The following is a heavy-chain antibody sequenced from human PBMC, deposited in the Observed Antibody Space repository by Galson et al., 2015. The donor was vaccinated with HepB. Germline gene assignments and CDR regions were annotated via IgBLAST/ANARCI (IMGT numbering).Heavy chain of an antibody. V-gene: IGHV3-48*02. Sequence: SLRLSCAASGFTFSSYSMNWVRQAPGKGLEWVSYISSSSGAIYYADSVEGRFTISRDNAKNSLYLQMRSLRDEDTAVYYCARDAREQWLALDCWGQGTLVTVSS. CDR1: GFTFSSYS. J-gene: IGHJ4*02. D-gene: IGHD6-19*01. CDR3: ARDAREQWLALDC. CDR2: ISSSSGAI.